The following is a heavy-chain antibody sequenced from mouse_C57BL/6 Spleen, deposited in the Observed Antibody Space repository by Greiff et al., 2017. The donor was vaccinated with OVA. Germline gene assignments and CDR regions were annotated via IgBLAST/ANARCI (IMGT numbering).Heavy chain of an antibody. D-gene: IGHD2-12*01. J-gene: IGHJ4*01. Sequence: EVKLQESGAELVKPGASVKLSCTASGFNIKDYYMHWVKQRTEQGLEWIGRIDPEDGETKYAPKFQGKATITADTSSNTAYLQLSSLTSEDTAVYYCARERSSHYTLYYYAMDYWGQGTSVTVSS. CDR1: GFNIKDYY. CDR2: IDPEDGET. CDR3: ARERSSHYTLYYYAMDY. V-gene: IGHV14-2*01.